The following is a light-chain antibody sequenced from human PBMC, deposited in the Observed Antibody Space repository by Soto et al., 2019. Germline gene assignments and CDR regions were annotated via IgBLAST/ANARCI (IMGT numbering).Light chain of an antibody. CDR3: QQYNNWWT. CDR2: GAS. V-gene: IGKV3-15*01. J-gene: IGKJ1*01. Sequence: EIVMTQSPATLSVSPGERATLSCRASQSVSSNLAWYQQKPGQAPRLLIYGASTRATGIPARFSGSGSGTEFTLTISSLQSEDFAAYYCQQYNNWWTFGQGTKVDNK. CDR1: QSVSSN.